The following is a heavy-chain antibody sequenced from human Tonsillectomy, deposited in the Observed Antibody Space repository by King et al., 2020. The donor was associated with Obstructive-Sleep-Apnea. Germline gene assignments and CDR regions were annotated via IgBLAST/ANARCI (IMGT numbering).Heavy chain of an antibody. CDR1: GGSISSHF. V-gene: IGHV4-59*08. CDR3: ARHGSRYSSSWSDAFDI. D-gene: IGHD6-13*01. CDR2: IYYSGST. J-gene: IGHJ3*02. Sequence: QLQESGPGLVKPSETLSLACTVSGGSISSHFWSWIRQPPGKGLEWIGYIYYSGSTNYNPSLKIRVTISVDTSKNQFSLKLSSVTAADTAVYYCARHGSRYSSSWSDAFDIWGQGTRVTVSS.